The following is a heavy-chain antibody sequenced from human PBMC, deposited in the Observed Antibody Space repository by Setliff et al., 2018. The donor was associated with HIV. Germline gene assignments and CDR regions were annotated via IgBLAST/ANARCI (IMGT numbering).Heavy chain of an antibody. CDR2: INDDGNKK. D-gene: IGHD2-8*01. CDR1: GFVFSDFW. J-gene: IGHJ5*02. V-gene: IGHV3-7*03. Sequence: GGSLRLSCAASGFVFSDFWRSWARQAPGKGLEWVANINDDGNKKWYVGSARGRFTISRDNAKKSLFLQMNSLRADDTAVYYCAALSVRTNPVYGVISTRFDPWGQGSLVTVSS. CDR3: AALSVRTNPVYGVISTRFDP.